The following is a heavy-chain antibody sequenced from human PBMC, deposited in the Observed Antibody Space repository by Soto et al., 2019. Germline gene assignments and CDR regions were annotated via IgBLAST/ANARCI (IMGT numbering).Heavy chain of an antibody. CDR3: ARRPGITGITDPFDH. CDR1: GYSFSGYW. J-gene: IGHJ4*02. V-gene: IGHV5-51*01. D-gene: IGHD1-7*01. Sequence: PGESLKISCTASGYSFSGYWIGWVRQMPGKGLEWMGIIYPGDSDTKYSPSFQGQVTISADKSIATAYPQWTSLKASDTAMYYCARRPGITGITDPFDHWGQGTLVTAPQ. CDR2: IYPGDSDT.